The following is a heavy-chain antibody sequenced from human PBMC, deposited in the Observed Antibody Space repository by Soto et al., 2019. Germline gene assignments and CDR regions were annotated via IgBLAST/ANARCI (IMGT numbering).Heavy chain of an antibody. CDR2: IYYSGST. V-gene: IGHV4-59*01. D-gene: IGHD1-26*01. Sequence: QVQLQESGPGLVKPSETLSLTCTVSGGSISSYYWSWIRQPPGKGLEWIGYIYYSGSTNYNPSLKSRVTISVDTSKNHFSLKLSSVTAADTAVYYCARAGYSGSYDPYKLDYWGQGTLVTVSS. CDR3: ARAGYSGSYDPYKLDY. J-gene: IGHJ4*02. CDR1: GGSISSYY.